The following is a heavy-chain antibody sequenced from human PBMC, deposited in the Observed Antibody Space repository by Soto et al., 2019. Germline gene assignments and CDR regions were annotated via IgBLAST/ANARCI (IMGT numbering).Heavy chain of an antibody. D-gene: IGHD3-22*01. CDR2: INPSGGST. CDR3: ARVRRSSGYYYGY. Sequence: ASLKVSWRSSVDTITSYYRHWVREAPGQGLEWMGIINPSGGSTSYAQKFQGRVTMTRDTSTSTVYMELSSLRSEDTAVYYCARVRRSSGYYYGYWGQGTPVTVSS. J-gene: IGHJ4*02. CDR1: VDTITSYY. V-gene: IGHV1-46*01.